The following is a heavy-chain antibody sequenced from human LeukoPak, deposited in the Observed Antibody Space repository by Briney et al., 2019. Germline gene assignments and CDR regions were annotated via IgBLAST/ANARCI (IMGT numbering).Heavy chain of an antibody. Sequence: GSLRLSCAASGFTFSSHWMHWVRQTPGKGLVWIGSIYHSGSPNYNPSLKSRVTISVDTSKNQFSLKLSSVTAADTAVYYCARSITMVRGGNWFDPWGQGTLVTVSS. J-gene: IGHJ5*02. CDR3: ARSITMVRGGNWFDP. CDR2: IYHSGSP. D-gene: IGHD3-10*01. CDR1: GFTFSSHW. V-gene: IGHV4-59*11.